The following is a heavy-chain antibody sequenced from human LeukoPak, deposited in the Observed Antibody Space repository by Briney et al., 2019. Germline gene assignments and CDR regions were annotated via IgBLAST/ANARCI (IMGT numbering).Heavy chain of an antibody. D-gene: IGHD6-13*01. Sequence: ASVKVSFRASGLTFSNYDINWVRQATGQGLEWMGWMNPNSGNTGYAQKFQGRVSMTRDTSISTAYMELSGLRSDDTAVYYCAGTVAASSDDWFDPWGQGTLVIVSS. CDR3: AGTVAASSDDWFDP. CDR2: MNPNSGNT. V-gene: IGHV1-8*01. CDR1: GLTFSNYD. J-gene: IGHJ5*02.